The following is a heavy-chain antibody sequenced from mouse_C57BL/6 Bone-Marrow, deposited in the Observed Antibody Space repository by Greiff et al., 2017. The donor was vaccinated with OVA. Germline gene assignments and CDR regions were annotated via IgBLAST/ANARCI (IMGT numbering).Heavy chain of an antibody. D-gene: IGHD1-1*01. CDR3: ARIYYYGSSGGYFDV. V-gene: IGHV3-6*01. CDR2: ISYDGSN. CDR1: GYSITSGYY. J-gene: IGHJ1*03. Sequence: EVQLQESGPGLVKPSQSLSLTCSVTGYSITSGYYWNWIRQFPGNKLEWMGYISYDGSNNYNPSLKNRISITRDTSKNQFFLKLNSVTTEDTATYYCARIYYYGSSGGYFDVWGTGTTVTVSS.